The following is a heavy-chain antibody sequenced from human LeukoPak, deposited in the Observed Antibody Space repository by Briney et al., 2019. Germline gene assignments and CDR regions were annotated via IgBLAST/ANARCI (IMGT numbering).Heavy chain of an antibody. Sequence: PSETLSLTCAVSGYSIRSGHYWGWIRQPPGKGLEWIGSIYHSGSTYYNPSLKSRVTISVDTSKNQFSLKLSSVTAADTAVYYCARDPSCSGGSCYPPLNWFDPWGQGTLVTVSS. CDR1: GYSIRSGHY. CDR2: IYHSGST. V-gene: IGHV4-38-2*02. J-gene: IGHJ5*02. CDR3: ARDPSCSGGSCYPPLNWFDP. D-gene: IGHD2-15*01.